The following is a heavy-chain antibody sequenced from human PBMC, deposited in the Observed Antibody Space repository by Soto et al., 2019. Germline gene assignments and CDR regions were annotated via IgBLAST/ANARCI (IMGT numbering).Heavy chain of an antibody. V-gene: IGHV1-2*04. CDR1: GYTFTGYY. CDR3: ARGGMYYDFFFCYYTDYYYVMYF. Sequence: SVKVSCKASGYTFTGYYMHWVRQAPGQGLEWMGWINPNSGGTNYAQKFQGWVTMTRDTSISTAYMELSRLRSDDTAVYYCARGGMYYDFFFCYYTDYYYVMYFWGQGTTVTGSS. J-gene: IGHJ6*02. D-gene: IGHD3-3*01. CDR2: INPNSGGT.